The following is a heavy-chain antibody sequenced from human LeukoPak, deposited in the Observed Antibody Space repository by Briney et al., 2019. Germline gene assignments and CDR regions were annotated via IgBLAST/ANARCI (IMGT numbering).Heavy chain of an antibody. CDR2: IVASSGST. V-gene: IGHV3-23*01. CDR3: AKGAYDYIEMGYFDF. Sequence: PGGSLRLSCAASGFSISNSAMSWVSQAPGKGLEWVSLIVASSGSTFYADSVKGRFTISRDSSKNTLYLQMNSLRAEDMAVYYCAKGAYDYIEMGYFDFWGQGTLVTVSS. J-gene: IGHJ4*02. D-gene: IGHD5-12*01. CDR1: GFSISNSA.